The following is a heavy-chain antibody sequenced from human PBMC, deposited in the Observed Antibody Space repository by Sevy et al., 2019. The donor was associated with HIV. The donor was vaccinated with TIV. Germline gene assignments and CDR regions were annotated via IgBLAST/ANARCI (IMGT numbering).Heavy chain of an antibody. CDR2: IKQDGSEK. CDR1: GFTFSSYW. Sequence: WGSLRLSCAASGFTFSSYWMNWIRQAPGKGLEWVANIKQDGSEKYYVDSVKARFTISRDNAKNSLYLEMNTLRAEDTAVYYCATSGGETWGQGTLVTVSS. CDR3: ATSGGET. D-gene: IGHD3-16*01. J-gene: IGHJ5*02. V-gene: IGHV3-7*01.